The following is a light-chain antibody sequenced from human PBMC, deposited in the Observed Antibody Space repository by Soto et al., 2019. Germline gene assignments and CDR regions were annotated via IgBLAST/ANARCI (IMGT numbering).Light chain of an antibody. CDR3: QQRGNWPLT. CDR1: QSVSSY. Sequence: EIVLTQSPATLSLSPGERATLSCRASQSVSSYLAWYRQKPGQAPRLLIYDASNRAAGIPARFSGSGSGTDFTLTISSLEPEDFAVYYCQQRGNWPLTFGGVTRVDIK. J-gene: IGKJ4*01. V-gene: IGKV3-11*01. CDR2: DAS.